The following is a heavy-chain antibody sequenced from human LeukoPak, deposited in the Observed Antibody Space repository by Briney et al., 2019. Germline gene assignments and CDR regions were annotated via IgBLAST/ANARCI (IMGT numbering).Heavy chain of an antibody. CDR2: ISSNGGST. V-gene: IGHV3-64*01. CDR1: GFTFSSYA. J-gene: IGHJ4*02. D-gene: IGHD2-21*02. Sequence: GGALRLSCSAYGFTFSSYAMHWVRQAPRKGLEYVSAISSNGGSTYYANSVKGRFTISRDNSKNTLYLQMGSLRAEDMAVYYCARGWGGGDWLDYWGQGTLVTVSS. CDR3: ARGWGGGDWLDY.